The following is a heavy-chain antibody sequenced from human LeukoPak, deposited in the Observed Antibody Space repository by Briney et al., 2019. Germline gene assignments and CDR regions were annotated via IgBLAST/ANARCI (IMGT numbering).Heavy chain of an antibody. D-gene: IGHD5-18*01. Sequence: ASVKVSCKASGYTFTSYDINWVRQATGQGLEWMGWMNPSSGNTGYAQKFQGRVTMTRNTSISTAYMELSSLRSEDTAVYYCARAKRQPYSYGFFSGKYYFDYWGQGTLVTVSS. CDR2: MNPSSGNT. J-gene: IGHJ4*02. V-gene: IGHV1-8*01. CDR3: ARAKRQPYSYGFFSGKYYFDY. CDR1: GYTFTSYD.